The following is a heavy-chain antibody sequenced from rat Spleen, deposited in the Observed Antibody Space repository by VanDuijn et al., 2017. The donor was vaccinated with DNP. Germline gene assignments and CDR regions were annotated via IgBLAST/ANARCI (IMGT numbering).Heavy chain of an antibody. CDR3: ATDFERGY. CDR1: GFTFNNYW. J-gene: IGHJ2*01. CDR2: ITSSGGGT. V-gene: IGHV5-31*01. Sequence: EVQLVESGGDLVQPGRSLKLSCVASGFTFNNYWMTWIRQVPGKGLEWVASITSSGGGTYYADSVKGRFTISRDNAKTTLYLQMDSLRSEDTATYYCATDFERGYWGQGVMVTVSS. D-gene: IGHD1-11*01.